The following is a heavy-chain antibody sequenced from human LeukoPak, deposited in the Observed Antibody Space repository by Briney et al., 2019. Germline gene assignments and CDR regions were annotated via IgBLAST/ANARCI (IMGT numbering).Heavy chain of an antibody. J-gene: IGHJ4*02. CDR1: GFTFSSYA. CDR3: ARGGPMYKLDY. CDR2: INHSGST. Sequence: GSLRLSCAASGFTFSSYAMSWVRQLPGKGLEWIGEINHSGSTNYNPSLKSRVTISVDTSKNQFSLKLSSVTAADTAVYYCARGGPMYKLDYWGQGTLVTVSS. V-gene: IGHV4-34*01. D-gene: IGHD1-1*01.